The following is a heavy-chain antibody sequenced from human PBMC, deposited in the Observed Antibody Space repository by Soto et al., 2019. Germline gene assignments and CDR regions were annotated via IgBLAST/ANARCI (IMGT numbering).Heavy chain of an antibody. CDR2: IIGSGTST. Sequence: GGSLRLSCAASGFTFSSYTMTWVRQAPGKGLEWISVIIGSGTSTYYADSVKGRFTISRDNSKNTLYLQMIGLRAEDTAVYFCARDRVGLLWFGESYGMDVWGQGTTVTVSS. J-gene: IGHJ6*02. V-gene: IGHV3-23*01. CDR1: GFTFSSYT. D-gene: IGHD3-10*01. CDR3: ARDRVGLLWFGESYGMDV.